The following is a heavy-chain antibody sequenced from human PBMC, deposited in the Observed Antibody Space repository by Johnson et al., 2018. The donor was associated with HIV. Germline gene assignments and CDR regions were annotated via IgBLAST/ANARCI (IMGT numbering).Heavy chain of an antibody. J-gene: IGHJ3*02. CDR2: IWYDGSNK. CDR3: VKCIWGSSLIDVFDI. Sequence: VQLVESGGGLVLPGRSLRLSCAASGFTFSSYGTHWVRQAPGKGLEWVAGIWYDGSNKYYADSVKGRFSISRDNSKNTLYLQMNSLRVEDTAVYYCVKCIWGSSLIDVFDIWGQGTMVTVSS. V-gene: IGHV3-33*06. CDR1: GFTFSSYG. D-gene: IGHD3-16*01.